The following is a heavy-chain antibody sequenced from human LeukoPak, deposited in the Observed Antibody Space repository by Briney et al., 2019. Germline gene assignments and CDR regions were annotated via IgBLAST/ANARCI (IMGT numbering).Heavy chain of an antibody. CDR2: FYYSGST. CDR1: GGSLITSTSC. Sequence: SETLSLTCTVSGGSLITSTSCWGWIRQPPGKGLEWIGSFYYSGSTDYNPSLKSRVTISVDTSKKQFTLKLTSVTAADTAVYYCTREPVSGTTYYYGMDVWGQGTTVTVSS. D-gene: IGHD6-19*01. CDR3: TREPVSGTTYYYGMDV. J-gene: IGHJ6*02. V-gene: IGHV4-39*02.